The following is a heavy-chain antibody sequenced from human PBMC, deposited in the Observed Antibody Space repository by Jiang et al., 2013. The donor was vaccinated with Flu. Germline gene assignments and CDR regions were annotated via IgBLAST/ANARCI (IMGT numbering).Heavy chain of an antibody. J-gene: IGHJ2*01. Sequence: SGPGLVKPSETLSLTCTVSGGSIDTYYWSWIRQPPGRGLEWIGYVYYSGSTKYNPSLKSRVTISVDTSKNNFSLRLSSVTAADTAVYYCARPRHLYNERSGYYWYFDVWGRGTLVTVSS. CDR3: ARPRHLYNERSGYYWYFDV. D-gene: IGHD3-22*01. CDR2: VYYSGST. V-gene: IGHV4-59*08. CDR1: GGSIDTYY.